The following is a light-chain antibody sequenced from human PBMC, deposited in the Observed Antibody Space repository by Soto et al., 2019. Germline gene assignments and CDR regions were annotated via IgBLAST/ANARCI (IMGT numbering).Light chain of an antibody. Sequence: QSVVTQPASVSGSPGQSVTISCSGSDIGNYNLVSWYQHLPGRAPKLLIFEVTMRPSGISDRFSGSKSASTASLTISGLQAEDEGDYYCASYAGSRTYVFGSGTQLTV. CDR3: ASYAGSRTYV. V-gene: IGLV2-23*02. CDR1: SDIGNYNL. J-gene: IGLJ1*01. CDR2: EVT.